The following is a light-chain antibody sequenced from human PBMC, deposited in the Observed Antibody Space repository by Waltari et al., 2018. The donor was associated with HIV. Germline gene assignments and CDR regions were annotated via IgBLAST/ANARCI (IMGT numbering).Light chain of an antibody. J-gene: IGLJ2*01. Sequence: QSVLTQPPSASGTPGQRVTLSCSGSSSNIGSTTVHWYQQHPGTAPQLLIYCNNQRPSGVPDRFSGSKTGTSDSLAISGLQSEDEADYYCAAWDDSLNGVVFGGGTKLTVL. CDR3: AAWDDSLNGVV. CDR1: SSNIGSTT. CDR2: CNN. V-gene: IGLV1-44*01.